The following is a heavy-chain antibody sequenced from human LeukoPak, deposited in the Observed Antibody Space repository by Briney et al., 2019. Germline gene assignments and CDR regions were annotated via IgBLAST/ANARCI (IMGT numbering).Heavy chain of an antibody. CDR3: ARVVAVAGRAFDI. CDR1: GFTFSSYE. V-gene: IGHV3-48*03. Sequence: GGSLRLSCAASGFTFSSYEMNWVRQAPGKGLEWVSYISSRGSAIYYADSVKGRFTISRDNAKNSLYLQMNSLRAEDTAVYYCARVVAVAGRAFDIWGQGTMVTVSS. CDR2: ISSRGSAI. J-gene: IGHJ3*02. D-gene: IGHD6-19*01.